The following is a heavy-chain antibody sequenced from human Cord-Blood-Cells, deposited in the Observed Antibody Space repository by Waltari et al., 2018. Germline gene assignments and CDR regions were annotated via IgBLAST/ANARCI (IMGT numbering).Heavy chain of an antibody. CDR3: ARGSTYSSSWYYFDY. V-gene: IGHV1-69*09. CDR1: GGTFSSYA. CDR2: IIPILGIA. Sequence: QVQLVQSGAEVKKPGSSVKVSCKASGGTFSSYAISWVRKAPGQGLEWMGKIIPILGIANDAQKFQGRVTITADKSTSTAYMELSSLRSEDTAVYYCARGSTYSSSWYYFDYWGQGTLVTVSS. J-gene: IGHJ4*02. D-gene: IGHD6-13*01.